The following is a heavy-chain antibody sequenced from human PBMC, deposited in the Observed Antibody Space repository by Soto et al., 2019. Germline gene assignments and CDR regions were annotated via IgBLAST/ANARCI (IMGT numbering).Heavy chain of an antibody. Sequence: EVQLVESGGGLVQPGGSLRLSCAASKFTFSNYNMNWVRQAPGKGLEWVSYISSSESTIYYADSVKDRFVIYRDNAKNSLYLQMNSLRDEDTAVYYCARGDSSGWDFDYWGLGTLVTVSS. J-gene: IGHJ4*02. V-gene: IGHV3-48*02. CDR2: ISSSESTI. CDR1: KFTFSNYN. CDR3: ARGDSSGWDFDY. D-gene: IGHD6-19*01.